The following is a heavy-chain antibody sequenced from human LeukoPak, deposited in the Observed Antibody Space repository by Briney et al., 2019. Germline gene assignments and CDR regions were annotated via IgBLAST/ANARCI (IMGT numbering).Heavy chain of an antibody. Sequence: SETLSLTCTVSGVSTSSYYWSWIRQPPGKGLEWIGYIYYSGSTNYNPSLKSRVTISVDTSKNQFSLKLSSVTAADTAVYKCARGMNYYDSSGYSATFDYWGQGTLVTVSS. J-gene: IGHJ4*02. D-gene: IGHD3-22*01. V-gene: IGHV4-59*12. CDR1: GVSTSSYY. CDR2: IYYSGST. CDR3: ARGMNYYDSSGYSATFDY.